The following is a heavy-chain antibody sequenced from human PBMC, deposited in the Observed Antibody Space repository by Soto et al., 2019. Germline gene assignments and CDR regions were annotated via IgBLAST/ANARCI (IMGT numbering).Heavy chain of an antibody. CDR3: ASFPTIVRSSTSCCTGCQYYSYGMDV. CDR1: GFTFDDYA. V-gene: IGHV3-9*01. J-gene: IGHJ6*02. Sequence: PGGSLRLSCAASGFTFDDYAMHWVRQAPGKGLEWVSGISWNSGSIGYADSVKGRFTISRDNAKNSPYLQMKSLRAEDTALYYCASFPTIVRSSTSCCTGCQYYSYGMDVWGPGTTVTVSS. CDR2: ISWNSGSI. D-gene: IGHD2-2*01.